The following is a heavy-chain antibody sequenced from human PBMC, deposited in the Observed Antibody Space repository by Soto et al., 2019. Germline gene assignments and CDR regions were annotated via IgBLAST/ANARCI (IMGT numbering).Heavy chain of an antibody. CDR2: INHSGST. CDR3: ARVAAVAGFDY. CDR1: GGSFSGYY. D-gene: IGHD6-19*01. V-gene: IGHV4-34*01. Sequence: SETLSLTCAVYGGSFSGYYWSWIRQPPGKGLEWIGEINHSGSTNYNPSLKSRVTISVGTSKNQFSLKLSSVTAAGTAVYYCARVAAVAGFDYWGQGTLVTVSS. J-gene: IGHJ4*02.